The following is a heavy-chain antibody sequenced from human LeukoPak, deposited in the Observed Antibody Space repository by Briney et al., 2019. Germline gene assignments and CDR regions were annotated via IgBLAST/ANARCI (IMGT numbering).Heavy chain of an antibody. J-gene: IGHJ4*02. D-gene: IGHD5/OR15-5a*01. CDR3: ARDPGSSAFDY. V-gene: IGHV3-7*01. CDR2: INQDESVK. Sequence: PGGSLRLSCAASGFTFTNYWMTWVRQAPGKGLEFVAYINQDESVKNYVDSVKGRFTISRDNAENSLHLQMNSLRVEDTAVYYCARDPGSSAFDYWGQGTLVTVSS. CDR1: GFTFTNYW.